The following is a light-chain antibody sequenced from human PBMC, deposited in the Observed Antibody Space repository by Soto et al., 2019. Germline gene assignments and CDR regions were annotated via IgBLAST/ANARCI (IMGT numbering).Light chain of an antibody. J-gene: IGLJ1*01. CDR1: SSDVGGYNY. V-gene: IGLV2-14*01. Sequence: QSALTQPASVSGSPGRSITISCAGTSSDVGGYNYVSWYQQHPGKAPKLLIYEVSHRPSGVSNRFSGSKSGNTASLTISGLQAEDEADYYCTSYTSSDTLLYVFGTGTKVTVL. CDR2: EVS. CDR3: TSYTSSDTLLYV.